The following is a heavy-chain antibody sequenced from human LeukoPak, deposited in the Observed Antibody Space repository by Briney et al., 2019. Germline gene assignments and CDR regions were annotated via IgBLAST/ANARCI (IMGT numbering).Heavy chain of an antibody. CDR3: VRADGRDGYRGLVDY. J-gene: IGHJ4*02. CDR2: INHSGST. Sequence: WETLSLTCAVYGGSLSGYIWSWIRQPPGKGVEWIGEINHSGSTDYNPSLKSRVTMSVDTSRNQFSLKLNSVTAADAAVYYCVRADGRDGYRGLVDYWGQGTL. CDR1: GGSLSGYI. D-gene: IGHD5-24*01. V-gene: IGHV4-34*01.